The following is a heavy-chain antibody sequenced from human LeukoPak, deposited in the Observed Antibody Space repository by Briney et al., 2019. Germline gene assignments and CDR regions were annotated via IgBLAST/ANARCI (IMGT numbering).Heavy chain of an antibody. D-gene: IGHD3-16*02. CDR1: GFTYSSYE. CDR2: ISSSGSTI. Sequence: GGSLRLSCAASGFTYSSYEMNWVRQAPGKGLEWVSYISSSGSTIYYADSVKGRFTISRDNAKNSLYLQMNSLRAEDTAVYYCAKDGGSSYRNYCYMDVWGKGTTVTISS. J-gene: IGHJ6*03. V-gene: IGHV3-48*03. CDR3: AKDGGSSYRNYCYMDV.